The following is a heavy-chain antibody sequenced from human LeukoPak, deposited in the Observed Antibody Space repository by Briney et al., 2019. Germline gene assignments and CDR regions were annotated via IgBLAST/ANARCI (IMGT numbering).Heavy chain of an antibody. CDR3: ARVPTNSYGFGQ. D-gene: IGHD5-18*01. J-gene: IGHJ4*02. V-gene: IGHV3-74*01. CDR2: INEDGRSA. Sequence: GGSLRLSCAASGFGFSGYWMHWVRQAPGKGLVWVAHINEDGRSASHADSVKGRFTISRDNAKNTLYLQMNSLTVEDTAVYYCARVPTNSYGFGQWGQGSLVTVSS. CDR1: GFGFSGYW.